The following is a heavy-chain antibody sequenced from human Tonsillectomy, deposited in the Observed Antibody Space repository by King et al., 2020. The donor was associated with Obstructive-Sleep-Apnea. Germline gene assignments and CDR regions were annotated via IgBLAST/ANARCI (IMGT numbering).Heavy chain of an antibody. CDR3: ARETYYDSSGSYFDY. Sequence: LQLQESGPGLVKPSQTLSLTCTVSGGSISIGGFYWSWIRQHPGKGLDWIGNTYYSGSTNYNPSLKSRVTISVDTSKNQFSLKLISVTAADTAVYHCARETYYDSSGSYFDYWGQGILVTVSS. CDR1: GGSISIGGFY. CDR2: TYYSGST. V-gene: IGHV4-31*03. J-gene: IGHJ4*02. D-gene: IGHD3-22*01.